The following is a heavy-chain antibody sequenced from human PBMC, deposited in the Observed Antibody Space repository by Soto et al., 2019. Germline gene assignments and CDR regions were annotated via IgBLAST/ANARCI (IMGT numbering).Heavy chain of an antibody. Sequence: QVQLQESGPGLVKPSETLSLTCTVSGGSISSYYWSWIRQPPGKGLEWIGCFYDRGSPNYNPALESRITISPDTSKKQFPLTLSPVTAADTAVYYCARGDWNLFDYWGQATLVTVSS. CDR3: ARGDWNLFDY. CDR1: GGSISSYY. D-gene: IGHD1-1*01. J-gene: IGHJ4*02. CDR2: FYDRGSP. V-gene: IGHV4-59*01.